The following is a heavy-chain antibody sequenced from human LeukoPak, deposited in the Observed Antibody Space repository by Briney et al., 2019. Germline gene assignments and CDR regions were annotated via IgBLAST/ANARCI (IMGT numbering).Heavy chain of an antibody. V-gene: IGHV4-34*01. D-gene: IGHD6-19*01. CDR2: INHSGST. CDR3: ARVSWLADAFDI. Sequence: SETLSLTCAVYGGSFSGYYWSWIRQPPGKGLEWIGEINHSGSTNYNPSLKSRVTISVDTSTNHFSLNLSSLTAADTAVYYCARVSWLADAFDIWGQGTMVTVSS. J-gene: IGHJ3*02. CDR1: GGSFSGYY.